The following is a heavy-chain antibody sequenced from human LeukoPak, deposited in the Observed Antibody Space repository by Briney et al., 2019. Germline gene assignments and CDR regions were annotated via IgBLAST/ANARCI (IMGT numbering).Heavy chain of an antibody. Sequence: PSETLSLTCTVSGGSISSSSYYWGWIRQPPGKGLEWIGSIYYSGSTYYNPSLNSRVTISVDTSKNQCSLKLSSVTAADTAVYYCARQKIFWSGYYPDYWGQGTLVTVSS. J-gene: IGHJ4*02. D-gene: IGHD3-3*01. CDR3: ARQKIFWSGYYPDY. V-gene: IGHV4-39*01. CDR2: IYYSGST. CDR1: GGSISSSSYY.